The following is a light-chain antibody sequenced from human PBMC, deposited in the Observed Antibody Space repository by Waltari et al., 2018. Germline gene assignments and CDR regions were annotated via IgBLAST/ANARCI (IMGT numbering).Light chain of an antibody. CDR3: SSYTNDNKV. V-gene: IGLV2-14*03. CDR1: SGNIGRNTY. CDR2: DVT. J-gene: IGLJ2*01. Sequence: QSALTQPASVSGSPGQSITISCTGTSGNIGRNTYVSWYQQHPGKAPKLVIYDVTNRPSGVSNRLSGSKSGNTASLTISGLQTEDEAGYYCSSYTNDNKVFGGGTKVAVL.